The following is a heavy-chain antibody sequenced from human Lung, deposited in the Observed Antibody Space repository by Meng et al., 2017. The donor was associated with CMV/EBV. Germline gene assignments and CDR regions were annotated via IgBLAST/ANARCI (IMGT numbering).Heavy chain of an antibody. CDR3: ARQAPDNWFDP. Sequence: CTGSSSPRSSGGYCWSWIRQHAEKGLEWIGYSYYDGTTHYNPSLRSRVSISVDKSKNQFSLKLNSVTAADTAVYYCARQAPDNWFDPWGQGALVTVSS. CDR1: SSPRSSGGYC. J-gene: IGHJ5*02. CDR2: SYYDGTT. V-gene: IGHV4-31*03.